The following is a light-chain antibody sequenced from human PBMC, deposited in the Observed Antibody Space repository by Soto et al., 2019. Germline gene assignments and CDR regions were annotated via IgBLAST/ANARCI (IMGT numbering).Light chain of an antibody. Sequence: QSALTQPASVSGSPGQSITISCTGTSGDIGSYNRVSWYQQHPGKAPKHIIYEVTDRPSGVSNRFSGSKSGNTASLTISGLQAEDEAEYYCSAYTNISKRACVFGTGTKLTVL. V-gene: IGLV2-14*01. CDR2: EVT. CDR1: SGDIGSYNR. CDR3: SAYTNISKRACV. J-gene: IGLJ1*01.